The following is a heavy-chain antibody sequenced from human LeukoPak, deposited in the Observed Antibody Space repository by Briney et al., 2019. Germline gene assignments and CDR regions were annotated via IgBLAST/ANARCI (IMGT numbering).Heavy chain of an antibody. CDR1: GFTFSSYA. D-gene: IGHD6-13*01. CDR2: IRSDGGT. CDR3: ARDWPAEWQQLPDYDAVDI. J-gene: IGHJ3*02. Sequence: GGSLRLSCAASGFTFSSYAMTWVRQAPGKRLEWVSGIRSDGGTYYADSVKGRFTISRDNAKSTLYLQMNSLRAEDTAVYYCARDWPAEWQQLPDYDAVDIWGQGTMVTVSS. V-gene: IGHV3-23*01.